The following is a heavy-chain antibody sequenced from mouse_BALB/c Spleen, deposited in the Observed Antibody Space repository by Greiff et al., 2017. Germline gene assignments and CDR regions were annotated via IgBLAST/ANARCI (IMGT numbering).Heavy chain of an antibody. D-gene: IGHD6-1*01. CDR1: GYTFTDYE. J-gene: IGHJ4*01. CDR3: TRVPVMDY. Sequence: VQLQESGAELVRPGASVTLSCKASGYTFTDYEMHWVKQTPVHGLEWIGAIVPETGGTAYNQKFTGKATLTADKSSSTAYMELRSLTTEDSAVDYCTRVPVMDYWGQGTSVTVSS. V-gene: IGHV1-15*01. CDR2: IVPETGGT.